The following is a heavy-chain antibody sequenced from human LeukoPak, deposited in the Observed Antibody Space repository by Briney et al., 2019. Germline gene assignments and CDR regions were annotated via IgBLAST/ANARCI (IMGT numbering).Heavy chain of an antibody. J-gene: IGHJ4*02. CDR2: IKNTVHGGTS. Sequence: GGSLRLSCAASGFTFNNAWMTWVRQAPGKGLEWVALIKNTVHGGTSESAGSVKGRFIISRDDSKNILYLQMNNLKTEDTGVYYCSTMENYYDDSHFDYWGQGTLVTVSS. V-gene: IGHV3-15*01. D-gene: IGHD3-22*01. CDR1: GFTFNNAW. CDR3: STMENYYDDSHFDY.